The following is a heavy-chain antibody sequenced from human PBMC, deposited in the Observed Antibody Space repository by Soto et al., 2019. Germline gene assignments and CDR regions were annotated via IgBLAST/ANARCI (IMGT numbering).Heavy chain of an antibody. CDR1: GFTFSPFW. J-gene: IGHJ4*02. CDR2: INSDGNST. D-gene: IGHD2-2*01. CDR3: ARGSTHFDY. Sequence: EVQLLESGGGLVQPGGSLRLSCAASGFTFSPFWMHWVRQVPGKGPVWVSRINSDGNSTSYADSVKGRFTISRDNAKNTLYLQMNSLRAEDTAVYYCARGSTHFDYWGQGTLVAVSS. V-gene: IGHV3-74*01.